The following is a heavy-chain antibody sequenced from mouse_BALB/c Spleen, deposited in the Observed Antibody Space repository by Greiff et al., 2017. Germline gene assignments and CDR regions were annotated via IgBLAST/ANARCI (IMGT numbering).Heavy chain of an antibody. CDR3: TYYGHFDY. CDR2: IDPENGDT. J-gene: IGHJ2*01. D-gene: IGHD2-10*01. Sequence: VQLKESGAELVRPGASVKLSCTASGFNIKDYYMHWVKQRPEQGLEWIGWIDPENGDTEYATKFQGKATMTADTSSNTAYLQLSSLTSEDTTVYYCTYYGHFDYWGQGTTLTVSS. V-gene: IGHV14-4*02. CDR1: GFNIKDYY.